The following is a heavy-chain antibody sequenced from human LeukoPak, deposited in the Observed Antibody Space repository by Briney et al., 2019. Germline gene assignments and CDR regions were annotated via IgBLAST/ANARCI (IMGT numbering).Heavy chain of an antibody. Sequence: PGGSLRLSSAASGFTFSSYWMSWVRQAPGKGLEWVANIKQDGSEKYYVDSVKGRFTISRDNAKNSLYLQMNSLRAEDTAVYYCARGQKKRYYDFWSGYSPPGHYWGQGTLVTVSS. CDR2: IKQDGSEK. CDR1: GFTFSSYW. CDR3: ARGQKKRYYDFWSGYSPPGHY. J-gene: IGHJ4*02. V-gene: IGHV3-7*01. D-gene: IGHD3-3*01.